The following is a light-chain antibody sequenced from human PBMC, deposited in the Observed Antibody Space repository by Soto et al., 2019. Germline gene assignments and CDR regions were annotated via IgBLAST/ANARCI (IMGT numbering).Light chain of an antibody. J-gene: IGKJ1*01. CDR2: GAS. CDR1: QSVGSSY. Sequence: EIVLTQSPGTLSLSPGERATLSCRASQSVGSSYLAWYQQKPGQALRLLIYGASSRATGIPDRFSGSGSGTDFSLTISGLEPEDVAVYYCQEYGNSRTFGQGTKVEIK. CDR3: QEYGNSRT. V-gene: IGKV3-20*01.